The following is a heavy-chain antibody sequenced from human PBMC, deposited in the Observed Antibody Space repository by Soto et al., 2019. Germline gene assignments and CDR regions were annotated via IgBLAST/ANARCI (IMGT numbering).Heavy chain of an antibody. CDR1: GFTFIEAW. CDR3: MTAPGLNVLF. D-gene: IGHD3-16*01. V-gene: IGHV3-15*01. Sequence: EVQLVESGGGLVKPGGSLRLSCVGSGFTFIEAWMSWVRQAPGKGLEWVGRLKSETDGGTADYAAPVEGRFNISRDDSKNTLYLQMNSLKSEDTAVYYCMTAPGLNVLFWGQGALVTVSS. CDR2: LKSETDGGTA. J-gene: IGHJ4*02.